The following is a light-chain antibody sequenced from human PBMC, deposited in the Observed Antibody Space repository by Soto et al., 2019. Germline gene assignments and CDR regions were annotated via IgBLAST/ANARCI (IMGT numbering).Light chain of an antibody. V-gene: IGKV1-5*03. CDR1: QRIGTW. CDR3: QQYMTYSM. J-gene: IGKJ1*01. Sequence: DIQVTQSPSTVSASVGDRVTITCRASQRIGTWVAWYQQKPGKAPKLLIQRASSLESGVPSRFSGSGSGTEFTLTISSLQPDDFAAYYCQQYMTYSMFGQGTKVELK. CDR2: RAS.